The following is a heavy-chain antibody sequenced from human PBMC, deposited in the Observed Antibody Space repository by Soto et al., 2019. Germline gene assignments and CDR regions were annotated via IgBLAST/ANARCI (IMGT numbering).Heavy chain of an antibody. J-gene: IGHJ4*02. V-gene: IGHV4-59*01. CDR2: IYYSGST. Sequence: PSETLSLTCTVSGGSISSYYWSWIRQPPGKGLEWIGYIYYSGSTNYNPSLKSRVTISVDTSKNQFSLKLSSVTAADTAVYYCARTPRGNFRYFDYWGQGTLVTVSS. CDR3: ARTPRGNFRYFDY. D-gene: IGHD2-21*02. CDR1: GGSISSYY.